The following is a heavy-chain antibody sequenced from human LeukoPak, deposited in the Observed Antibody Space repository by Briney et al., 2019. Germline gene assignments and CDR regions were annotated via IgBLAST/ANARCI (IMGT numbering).Heavy chain of an antibody. J-gene: IGHJ4*02. V-gene: IGHV1-46*01. CDR1: GYTFTSYY. Sequence: GASVKVSCKASGYTFTSYYMHWVRQAPGQGLEWMGIINPSGGSTSYAQKFQGRVTMTTDTSTSTAYMELRSLRSDDTAVYYCARGPVEMATIIMYYFDYWGQGTLVTVSS. CDR2: INPSGGST. CDR3: ARGPVEMATIIMYYFDY. D-gene: IGHD5-24*01.